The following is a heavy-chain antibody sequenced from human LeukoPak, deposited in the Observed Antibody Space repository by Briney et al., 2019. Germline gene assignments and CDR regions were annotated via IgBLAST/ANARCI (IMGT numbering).Heavy chain of an antibody. Sequence: SETLSLTCAVYGGSFSGYYWSWIRQPPGRGLEWIGEINHSGSTNYNPSLKSRVTISVDTSKNQFSLKLSSVTAADTAVYYCARENRSYDLDYWGQGTLVTVSS. CDR2: INHSGST. CDR3: ARENRSYDLDY. V-gene: IGHV4-34*01. CDR1: GGSFSGYY. D-gene: IGHD5-12*01. J-gene: IGHJ4*02.